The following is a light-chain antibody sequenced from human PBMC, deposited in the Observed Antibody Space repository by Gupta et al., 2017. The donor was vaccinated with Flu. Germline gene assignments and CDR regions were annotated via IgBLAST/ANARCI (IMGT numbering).Light chain of an antibody. CDR1: QSVSSN. V-gene: IGKV3-15*01. Sequence: DIVMTQSPATLSLSPGERVTLSCRASQSVSSNLAWYQQRPGQAPRLVLYGASMRATDIPSRFSGGGSGTEFTLTISSLQSEDFAIYHCQQYHNRPWTFGQGTRVEIK. CDR3: QQYHNRPWT. J-gene: IGKJ1*01. CDR2: GAS.